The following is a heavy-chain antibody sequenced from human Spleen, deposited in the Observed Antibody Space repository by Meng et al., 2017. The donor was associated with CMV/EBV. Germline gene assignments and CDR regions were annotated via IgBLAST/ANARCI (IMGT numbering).Heavy chain of an antibody. J-gene: IGHJ3*02. Sequence: GFPFSSYAMSWVRQVPGKGLEWVAALSTSAYSTYYADSVKGRFTISRDNSKNTLYLQMSSLRAEDTAVYYCAKASGYDSSGYHAFDIWGQGAMVTVSS. D-gene: IGHD3-22*01. CDR1: GFPFSSYA. V-gene: IGHV3-23*01. CDR2: LSTSAYST. CDR3: AKASGYDSSGYHAFDI.